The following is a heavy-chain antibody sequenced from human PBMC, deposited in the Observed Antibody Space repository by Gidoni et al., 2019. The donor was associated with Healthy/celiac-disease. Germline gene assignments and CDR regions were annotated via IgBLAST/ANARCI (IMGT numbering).Heavy chain of an antibody. J-gene: IGHJ4*02. Sequence: YYNPSLKSRVTISVDTSKNQFSLKLSSVTAADTAVYYCARAPLPDCYPDYWGQGTLVTVSS. CDR3: ARAPLPDCYPDY. V-gene: IGHV4-31*02. D-gene: IGHD2-21*01.